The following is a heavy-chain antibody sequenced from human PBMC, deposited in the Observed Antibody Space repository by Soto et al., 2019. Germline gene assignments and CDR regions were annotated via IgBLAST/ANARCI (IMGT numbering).Heavy chain of an antibody. Sequence: QVQLVQSGAEVKKPGSSVKVSCKAPGGTFSSYAISWVRQAPGQGLEWMGGIIPIFGTANYAQKFQGRVTITADESTSTAYMELSSLRSEDTAVYYCARGSVTMIVDSKAAFDIWGQGTMVTVSS. CDR1: GGTFSSYA. CDR3: ARGSVTMIVDSKAAFDI. D-gene: IGHD3-22*01. CDR2: IIPIFGTA. J-gene: IGHJ3*02. V-gene: IGHV1-69*01.